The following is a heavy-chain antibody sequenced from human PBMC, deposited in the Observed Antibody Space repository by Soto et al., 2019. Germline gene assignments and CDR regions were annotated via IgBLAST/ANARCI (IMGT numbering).Heavy chain of an antibody. Sequence: QVQLVESGGGVVQPGRSLRLSCAASGFTFSSYGMHWVRQAPGKGLEWVAVIWYDGSNKYYADSVKGQFTISRDNSKNTLYLQMNSLRAEDTAVYYCARDRGTMPGGFDPWGQGTLVTVSS. V-gene: IGHV3-33*01. CDR1: GFTFSSYG. CDR2: IWYDGSNK. D-gene: IGHD2-2*01. J-gene: IGHJ5*02. CDR3: ARDRGTMPGGFDP.